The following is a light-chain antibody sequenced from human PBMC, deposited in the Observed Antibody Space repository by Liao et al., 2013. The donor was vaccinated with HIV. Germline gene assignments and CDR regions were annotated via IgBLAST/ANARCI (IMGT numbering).Light chain of an antibody. J-gene: IGLJ1*01. CDR1: ALPKQY. CDR2: NDS. V-gene: IGLV3-25*02. CDR3: QVWDSNSDHPYV. Sequence: SYELTQPPSVSVSPGQTARITCSGDALPKQYAHWYQQKSGQAPVLVIFNDSERPSGIPERFSGSNSGNTATLSISRVEAGDEADYYCQVWDSNSDHPYVFGTGTKVTVL.